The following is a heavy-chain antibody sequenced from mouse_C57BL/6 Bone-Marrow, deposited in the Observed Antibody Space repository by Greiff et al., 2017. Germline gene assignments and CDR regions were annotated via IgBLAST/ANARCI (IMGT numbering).Heavy chain of an antibody. D-gene: IGHD1-1*01. Sequence: VQLQQSGPELVKPGASVKISCKASGYSFTDYNMNWVKQSNGKSLEWIGVINPNYGTTSYNQKFKGKATLTVDQSSSTAYMQLHSLTSEDSAVYYCARSDYYGSSPYYYAMDYWGQGTSVTVSS. J-gene: IGHJ4*01. CDR3: ARSDYYGSSPYYYAMDY. V-gene: IGHV1-39*01. CDR2: INPNYGTT. CDR1: GYSFTDYN.